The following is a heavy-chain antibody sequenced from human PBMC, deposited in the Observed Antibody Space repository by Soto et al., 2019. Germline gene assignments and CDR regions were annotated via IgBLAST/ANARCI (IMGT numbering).Heavy chain of an antibody. D-gene: IGHD2-2*01. V-gene: IGHV5-51*01. CDR1: GYSFTSYW. CDR2: IYPGDSDT. J-gene: IGHJ6*02. Sequence: PGASLKISCKGSGYSFTSYWIGWARQMPGKGLEWMGIIYPGDSDTRYSPSFQGQVTISADKSISTAYLQWSSLKASDTAMYYCARGYCSSTSCPPGDYYYGMDVWGQGTTVTVSS. CDR3: ARGYCSSTSCPPGDYYYGMDV.